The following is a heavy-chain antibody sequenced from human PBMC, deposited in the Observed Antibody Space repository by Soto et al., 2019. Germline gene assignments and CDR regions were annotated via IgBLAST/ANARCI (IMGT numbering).Heavy chain of an antibody. Sequence: QVQLVQSGAEVKKPGSSVKVSCKASGGTFSSYSINWVRQAPGQGLEWMGEIIPIFGTANYAQKFQGRVTMTADESTSSAYMELRSLRSADTAVYACARDGGRHSGGMDYWGQGTLVTVSS. J-gene: IGHJ4*02. CDR1: GGTFSSYS. D-gene: IGHD1-26*01. V-gene: IGHV1-69*01. CDR3: ARDGGRHSGGMDY. CDR2: IIPIFGTA.